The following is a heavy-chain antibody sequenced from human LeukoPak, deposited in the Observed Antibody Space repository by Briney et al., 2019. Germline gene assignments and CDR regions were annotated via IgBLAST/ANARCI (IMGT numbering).Heavy chain of an antibody. D-gene: IGHD1-26*01. CDR1: GFTFSSYA. CDR2: VSAHGLDK. Sequence: PGGSLRLSCAASGFTFSSYAMHWVRQAPGKGLEWLAVVSAHGLDKFYASSVRGRFTISRDNSKNTLYLQMNSLRAEDTAVYYCAKKKDVVGAGEGYFDYWGQGTLVTVSS. V-gene: IGHV3-30*18. J-gene: IGHJ4*02. CDR3: AKKKDVVGAGEGYFDY.